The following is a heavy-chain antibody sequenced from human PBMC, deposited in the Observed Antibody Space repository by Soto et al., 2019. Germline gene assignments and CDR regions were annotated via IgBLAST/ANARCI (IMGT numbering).Heavy chain of an antibody. V-gene: IGHV1-69*13. CDR1: GGTFSSYA. J-gene: IGHJ6*02. CDR3: ARRRAMVREGIPTGYYYYGMDV. Sequence: SVKVSCKASGGTFSSYAISWVRQAPGQGLEWMGGIIPIFGTANYAQKFQGRVTITADESTSTAYMELSSLRSEDTAVYYWARRRAMVREGIPTGYYYYGMDVWGQGTTVTVSS. D-gene: IGHD3-10*01. CDR2: IIPIFGTA.